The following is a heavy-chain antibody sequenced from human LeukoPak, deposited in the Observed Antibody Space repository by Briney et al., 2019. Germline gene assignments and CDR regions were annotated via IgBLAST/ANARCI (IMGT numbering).Heavy chain of an antibody. J-gene: IGHJ6*03. CDR1: GYTFTGYY. CDR2: INPNSGGT. Sequence: ASVKVSCKASGYTFTGYYMHWVRQAPGQGLEWMGWINPNSGGTNYAQKFQGRVTMTRDTSISTAYMELSRLRSDDTAVYYCARDPRGGNCYYYYSYMDVWGKGTTVTVSS. D-gene: IGHD4-23*01. CDR3: ARDPRGGNCYYYYSYMDV. V-gene: IGHV1-2*02.